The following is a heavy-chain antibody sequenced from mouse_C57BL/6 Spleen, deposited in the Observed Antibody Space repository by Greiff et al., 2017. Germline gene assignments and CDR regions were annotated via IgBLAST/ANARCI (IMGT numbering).Heavy chain of an antibody. V-gene: IGHV3-6*01. J-gene: IGHJ2*01. CDR1: GYSITSGYY. Sequence: EVKVEESGPGLVKPSQSLSLTCSVTGYSITSGYYWNWIRQFPGNKLEWMGYISYDGSNNYNPSLKNRISITRDTSKNQFFLKLNSVTTEDTATYYCAREGGSKYFDYWGQGTTLTVSS. CDR3: AREGGSKYFDY. D-gene: IGHD1-1*01. CDR2: ISYDGSN.